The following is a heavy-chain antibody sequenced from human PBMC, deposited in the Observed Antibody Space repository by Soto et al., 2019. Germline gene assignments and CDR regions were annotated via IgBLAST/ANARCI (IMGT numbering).Heavy chain of an antibody. V-gene: IGHV6-1*01. CDR2: TYYRSKWFN. D-gene: IGHD2-15*01. CDR3: AXDPPTMLHDFXC. Sequence: SQTLSLTCAISGDSVSNSGAAWNWIRQSPSGGLEWLGRTYYRSKWFNDYAVSVKSRITISPDTSKNQFSLQLNAVTPDDTAVYYCAXDPPTMLHDFXCWGQGTLVXVSS. J-gene: IGHJ4*02. CDR1: GDSVSNSGAA.